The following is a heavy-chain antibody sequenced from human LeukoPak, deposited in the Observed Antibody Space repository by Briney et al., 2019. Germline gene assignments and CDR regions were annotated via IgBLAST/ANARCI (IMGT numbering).Heavy chain of an antibody. CDR3: ARVEKLRERITSPYAFDI. V-gene: IGHV4-30-2*01. CDR1: GGSISSGGYY. CDR2: IYHSGST. J-gene: IGHJ3*02. D-gene: IGHD3-10*01. Sequence: KSSETLSLTCTVPGGSISSGGYYWSWIRQPPGKGLEWIGYIYHSGSTYYNPSLKSRVTISVDRSKNQFSLKLSSVTAADTAVYYCARVEKLRERITSPYAFDIWGQGTMVTVSS.